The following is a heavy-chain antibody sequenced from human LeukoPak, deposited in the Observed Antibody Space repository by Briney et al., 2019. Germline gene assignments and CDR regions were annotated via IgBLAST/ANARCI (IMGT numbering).Heavy chain of an antibody. Sequence: GGSLRLSCAASGLTFSNYTMNWVRQAPGKGLEWVSYISSSSSAIFYADSVKGRFTISRDNAKNSLYLQMNSLRAEDTAVYYCATSLHCSSTSCQNYWGQGTLVTVSS. CDR2: ISSSSSAI. D-gene: IGHD2-2*01. CDR1: GLTFSNYT. V-gene: IGHV3-48*01. CDR3: ATSLHCSSTSCQNY. J-gene: IGHJ4*02.